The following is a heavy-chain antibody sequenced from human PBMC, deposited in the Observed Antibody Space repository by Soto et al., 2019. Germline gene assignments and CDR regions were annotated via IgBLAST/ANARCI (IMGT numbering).Heavy chain of an antibody. CDR2: ISGSGGST. CDR1: VFTFSSYA. D-gene: IGHD3-10*01. J-gene: IGHJ4*02. Sequence: EVQLLESGGGLVQPGGSLRLYCAASVFTFSSYAMNWIRQAPGKGLEWVSAISGSGGSTYYADSVKGRSTISRDNSKNTLYLQMNRLRAEDTAVYYCATGVVGRGVYDLDYWGQETLVTVSS. CDR3: ATGVVGRGVYDLDY. V-gene: IGHV3-23*01.